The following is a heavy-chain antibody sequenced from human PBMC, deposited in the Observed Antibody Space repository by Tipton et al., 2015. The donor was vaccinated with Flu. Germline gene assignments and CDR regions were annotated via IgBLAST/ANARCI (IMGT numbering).Heavy chain of an antibody. CDR2: INWNGGSA. D-gene: IGHD6-13*01. CDR1: GFTFDDYP. CDR3: AKDRVSSSSMDYYFHYGMDV. J-gene: IGHJ6*02. Sequence: SLRLSCAASGFTFDDYPMHWVRQVPGKGLEWVSGINWNGGSAAYADSVQGRFTISRDNAKNSLYLQMNNLRVEDTALYYCAKDRVSSSSMDYYFHYGMDVWGQGTTVTVSS. V-gene: IGHV3-9*01.